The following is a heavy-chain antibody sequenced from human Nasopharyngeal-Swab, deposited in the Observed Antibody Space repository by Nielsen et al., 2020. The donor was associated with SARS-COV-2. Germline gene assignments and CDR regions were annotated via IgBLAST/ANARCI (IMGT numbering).Heavy chain of an antibody. V-gene: IGHV3-23*01. Sequence: WIRQPPGQGLEWVSDISGSGDSTFYSDSVKGRFTMSRDNSKNMLYLQMSSLRAEDTAVYYCAKRGVAVAATSWFDPWGQGTLVTVSS. D-gene: IGHD2-15*01. CDR3: AKRGVAVAATSWFDP. J-gene: IGHJ5*02. CDR2: ISGSGDST.